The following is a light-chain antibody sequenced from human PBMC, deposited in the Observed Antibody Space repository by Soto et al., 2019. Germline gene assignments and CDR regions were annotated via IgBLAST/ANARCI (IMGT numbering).Light chain of an antibody. CDR3: AAWDASLNAWV. Sequence: QSVLTQPPSESGTPGQRVTISCSGSSSNIGSNSVSWLQQLPGTAPKLLISNSNQRPSGVPDRFSGSKSGTSASLAISGLQSEDAADYFCAAWDASLNAWVFGGGTQLTVL. CDR1: SSNIGSNS. CDR2: NSN. J-gene: IGLJ3*02. V-gene: IGLV1-44*01.